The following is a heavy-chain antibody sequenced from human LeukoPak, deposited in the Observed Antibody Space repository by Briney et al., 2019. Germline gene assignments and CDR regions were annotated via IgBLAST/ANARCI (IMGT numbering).Heavy chain of an antibody. CDR2: IYYSGST. CDR3: ARQESSSWYGGWFDP. CDR1: GGSISSSSYY. Sequence: SETLSLTCTVSGGSISSSSYYWSWIRQPPGKGLEWIGHIYYSGSTNYNPSLRSRVSISVDTSKNQFSLKLSSVTAADTAVYYCARQESSSWYGGWFDPWGQGTLVTVSS. V-gene: IGHV4-61*05. J-gene: IGHJ5*02. D-gene: IGHD6-13*01.